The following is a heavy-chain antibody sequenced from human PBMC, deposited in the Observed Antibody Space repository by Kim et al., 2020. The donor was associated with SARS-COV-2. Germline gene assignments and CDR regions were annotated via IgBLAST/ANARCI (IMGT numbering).Heavy chain of an antibody. Sequence: YNPSLKSRVTISVDTSKNQFSLKLSSVTAADTAVYYCARETGYSSGWPDYWGQGTLVTVSS. J-gene: IGHJ4*02. V-gene: IGHV4-30-2*04. D-gene: IGHD6-19*01. CDR3: ARETGYSSGWPDY.